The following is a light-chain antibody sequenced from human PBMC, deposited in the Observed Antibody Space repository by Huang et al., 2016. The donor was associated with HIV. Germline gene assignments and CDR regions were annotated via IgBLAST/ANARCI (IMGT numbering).Light chain of an antibody. V-gene: IGKV1-NL1*01. CDR3: QQYHGVPWT. CDR1: QGISNS. CDR2: AAS. Sequence: DIQMTQSTSSLSASVGDRVAITCRARQGISNSLAWYQQKPGKAPKLLLYAASILEGGVTPRVSGSGSGTVDTLAISSLQPEDVAILHCQQYHGVPWTFGQGTKVEVK. J-gene: IGKJ1*01.